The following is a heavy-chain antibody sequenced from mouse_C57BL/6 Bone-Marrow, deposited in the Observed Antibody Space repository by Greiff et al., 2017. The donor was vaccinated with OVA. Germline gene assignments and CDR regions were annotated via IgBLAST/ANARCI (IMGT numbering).Heavy chain of an antibody. V-gene: IGHV1-53*01. CDR1: GNTYTSYW. J-gene: IGHJ4*01. Sequence: VQLQQPGNNQVNSGNSVKLSCKATGNTYTSYWMHWVKQRPGQGLEWIGNINPSNGGTNYNEKFKSKATLTVDKSSSTAYMQLSSLTSEDSAVYYCAREGPWGQGTSVTVSS. CDR2: INPSNGGT. CDR3: AREGP.